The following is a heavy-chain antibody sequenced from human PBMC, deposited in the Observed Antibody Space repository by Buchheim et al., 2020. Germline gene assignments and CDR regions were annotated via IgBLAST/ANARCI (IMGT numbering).Heavy chain of an antibody. D-gene: IGHD3-9*01. CDR3: AREGLRYFDWLLLYYYYGMDV. V-gene: IGHV1-69*04. CDR1: GGTFSSYA. CDR2: IIPILGIA. J-gene: IGHJ6*02. Sequence: QVQLVQSGAEVKKPGSSVKVSCKASGGTFSSYAISWVRQAPRHGLEWMGRIIPILGIANYAQKFQGRVTITADKSTSTAYMELSSLRSEDTAVYYCAREGLRYFDWLLLYYYYGMDVWGQGTT.